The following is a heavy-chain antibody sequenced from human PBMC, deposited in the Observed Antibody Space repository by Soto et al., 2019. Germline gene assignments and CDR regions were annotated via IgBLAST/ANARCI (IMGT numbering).Heavy chain of an antibody. CDR2: IIPIFGTT. CDR1: GGTFNSYA. CDR3: ARGTVTGSEYNYYYYGMDV. V-gene: IGHV1-69*12. Sequence: QVQLVQSGAEVKKLGSSVKVSCKASGGTFNSYAIDWVRQAPGQGLEWMGGIIPIFGTTNYAQKLQGRVKLTEGQSTRTAYMGLSTLRSEDTAVYYCARGTVTGSEYNYYYYGMDVWGQGTTVTVSS. J-gene: IGHJ6*02. D-gene: IGHD2-21*02.